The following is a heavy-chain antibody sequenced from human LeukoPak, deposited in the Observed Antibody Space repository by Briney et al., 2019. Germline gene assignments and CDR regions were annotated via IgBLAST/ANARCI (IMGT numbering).Heavy chain of an antibody. D-gene: IGHD3-16*02. Sequence: SETLSLTCTVSGGSISRYYWSWIRQPSGKGLEWIGYIYGRGSTNYNPSLKSRVTVSVDTSKNQFSLNLNSVTAADTAVYYCAREDVWGNNRPKGHFDYWGQGTLVTVSS. CDR3: AREDVWGNNRPKGHFDY. CDR1: GGSISRYY. CDR2: IYGRGST. V-gene: IGHV4-59*01. J-gene: IGHJ4*02.